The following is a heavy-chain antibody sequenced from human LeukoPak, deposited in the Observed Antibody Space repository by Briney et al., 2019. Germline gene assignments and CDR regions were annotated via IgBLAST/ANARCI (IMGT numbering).Heavy chain of an antibody. CDR3: ARDDSGYDYYFDY. CDR2: INPNSGGT. J-gene: IGHJ4*02. Sequence: ASVKVSCKASGYTFTGYYMHWVRQAPGQGLEWMGRINPNSGGTNYAQKFQGRVTMTRGTSISTAYMELSRLRSDDTAVYYCARDDSGYDYYFDYWGQGTLVTVSS. D-gene: IGHD5-12*01. V-gene: IGHV1-2*06. CDR1: GYTFTGYY.